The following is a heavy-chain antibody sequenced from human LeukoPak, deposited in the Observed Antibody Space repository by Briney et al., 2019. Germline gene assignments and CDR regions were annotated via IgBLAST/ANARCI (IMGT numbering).Heavy chain of an antibody. Sequence: PGGSLRLSCAASGFTFSSYDMHLLRQATGKGLEGVSAIGTAGDTYYPGSVKGRFTISRENAKNSLYLQMNSLRAGDTAVYYCARRGYGDYSDAFDIWGQGTMVTVSS. CDR2: IGTAGDT. V-gene: IGHV3-13*01. J-gene: IGHJ3*02. CDR3: ARRGYGDYSDAFDI. D-gene: IGHD4-17*01. CDR1: GFTFSSYD.